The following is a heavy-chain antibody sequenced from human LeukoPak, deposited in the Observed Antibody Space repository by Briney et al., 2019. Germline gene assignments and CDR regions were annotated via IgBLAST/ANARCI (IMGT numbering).Heavy chain of an antibody. CDR2: ISAYNGNT. Sequence: ASAKVSCKASGYTFTSYGISWVRQAPGQGLEWMGWISAYNGNTNYAQKLQGRVTMTTDTSTSKAYMELRSLRSDDTAVYYCARDPDYYGSGSYYSDYWGQGTLVTVSS. V-gene: IGHV1-18*01. J-gene: IGHJ4*02. D-gene: IGHD3-10*01. CDR3: ARDPDYYGSGSYYSDY. CDR1: GYTFTSYG.